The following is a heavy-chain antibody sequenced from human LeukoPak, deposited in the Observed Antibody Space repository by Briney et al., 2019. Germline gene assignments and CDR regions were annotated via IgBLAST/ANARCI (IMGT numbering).Heavy chain of an antibody. CDR2: IIPILGIA. J-gene: IGHJ4*02. V-gene: IGHV1-69*02. D-gene: IGHD3-22*01. CDR1: GGTFSSYT. CDR3: ARHDSSGYYYEYCFDY. Sequence: GASVKVSCKASGGTFSSYTISWVRQAPGQGLEWMGRIIPILGIANYAQKFQGRVTITADKSTSTAYMELSSLRSEDTAVYYCARHDSSGYYYEYCFDYWGQGTLVTVSS.